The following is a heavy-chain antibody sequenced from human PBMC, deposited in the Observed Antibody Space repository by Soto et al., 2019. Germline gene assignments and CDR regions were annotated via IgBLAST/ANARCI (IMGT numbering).Heavy chain of an antibody. D-gene: IGHD3-3*01. V-gene: IGHV1-69*13. Sequence: SVKVSCKASGGTFSSYAISWVRQAPGQGLEWMGGIIPIFGTANYAQKFQGRVTITADESTSTAYMGLSSLRSEDTAVYYCARDRVTIFGVVADAFDIWGQGTMVT. J-gene: IGHJ3*02. CDR3: ARDRVTIFGVVADAFDI. CDR2: IIPIFGTA. CDR1: GGTFSSYA.